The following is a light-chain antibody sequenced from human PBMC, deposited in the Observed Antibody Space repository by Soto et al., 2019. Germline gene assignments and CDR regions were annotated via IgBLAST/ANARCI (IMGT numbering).Light chain of an antibody. CDR2: DTS. CDR3: QQRSDGPRT. Sequence: EIVLTQSPATLSLSPGERATLSCRTSQSVSGFLAWYQQKPGQAPRLLIYDTSNKATGIPARFSGSGSGTDFALTSSRLEPEDFAVYYCQQRSDGPRTFGQGTRLEIK. V-gene: IGKV3-11*01. J-gene: IGKJ2*01. CDR1: QSVSGF.